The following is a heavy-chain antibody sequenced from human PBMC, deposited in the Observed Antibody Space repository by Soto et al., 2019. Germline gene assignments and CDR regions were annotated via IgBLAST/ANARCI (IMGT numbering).Heavy chain of an antibody. CDR2: ISHSGST. CDR1: GASVSSGDYY. D-gene: IGHD2-15*01. CDR3: ARARVAVSVGDA. J-gene: IGHJ5*02. Sequence: QVQLQEWGPGLVKASQTLSLTCNVAGASVSSGDYYWSWIRQPPGKGLEWIGYISHSGSTYSNPALTSRLAMSLDTSKNQFSLQVRSVTAADTAVYFCARARVAVSVGDAWGPGTLVTVSS. V-gene: IGHV4-30-4*01.